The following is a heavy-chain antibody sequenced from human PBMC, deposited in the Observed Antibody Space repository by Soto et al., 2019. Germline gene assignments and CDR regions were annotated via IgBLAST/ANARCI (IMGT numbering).Heavy chain of an antibody. CDR3: VNDTASTEIYTLYLHDALPISVQ. Sequence: SETLSLTCTVSGGSISRYYWSWIRQPPGKGLEWIGYIYYSGSTNYNPSLKSRVTISVDTSKNQFSLKLSSVTAADTAVYSCVNDTASTEIYTLYLHDALPISVQ. D-gene: IGHD3-22*01. J-gene: IGHJ1*01. V-gene: IGHV4-59*08. CDR1: GGSISRYY. CDR2: IYYSGST.